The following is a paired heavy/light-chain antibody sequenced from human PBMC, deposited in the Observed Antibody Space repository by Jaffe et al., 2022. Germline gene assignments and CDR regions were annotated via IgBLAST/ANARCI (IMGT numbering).Heavy chain of an antibody. CDR3: ARENVKVVVVVAATQSHGAFDI. CDR2: ISSSGSTI. D-gene: IGHD2-15*01. J-gene: IGHJ3*02. CDR1: GFTFSDYY. V-gene: IGHV3-11*01. Sequence: QVQLVESGGGLVKPGGSLRLSCAASGFTFSDYYMSWIRQAPGKGLEWVSYISSSGSTIYYADSVKGRFTISRDNAKNSLYLQMNSLRAEDTAVYYCARENVKVVVVVAATQSHGAFDIWGQGTMVTVSS.
Light chain of an antibody. CDR3: QQSYSTPGIT. V-gene: IGKV1-39*01. CDR1: QSISSY. J-gene: IGKJ5*01. CDR2: AAS. Sequence: DIQMTQSPSSLSASVGDRVTITCRASQSISSYLNWYQQKPGKAPKLLIYAASSLQSGVPSRFSGSGSGTDFTLTISSLQPEDFATYYCQQSYSTPGITFGQGTRLEIK.